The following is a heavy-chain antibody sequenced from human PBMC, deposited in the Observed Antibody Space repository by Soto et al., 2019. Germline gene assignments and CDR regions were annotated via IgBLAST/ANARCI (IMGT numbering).Heavy chain of an antibody. CDR1: GDTFTDYY. V-gene: IGHV1-46*01. Sequence: QVQLVQSGADVKKPGASVKVSCKASGDTFTDYYIHWVRQAPGQGLEWMGTVNPSGGHTTYAQHFLGRMTMTRDTSTSTLYMELTSLTSEDTAVYYCARGGHVVVVTAALDFWCQGTLVTVSS. D-gene: IGHD2-21*02. CDR3: ARGGHVVVVTAALDF. CDR2: VNPSGGHT. J-gene: IGHJ4*02.